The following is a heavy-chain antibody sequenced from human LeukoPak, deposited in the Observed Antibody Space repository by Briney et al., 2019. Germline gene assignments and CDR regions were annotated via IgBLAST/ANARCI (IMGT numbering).Heavy chain of an antibody. CDR3: ARGGGLGV. Sequence: GGSLRLSCTASGFTFNTYWMNWARQAPGKGLEWVASINPSESVKYYVNSVKGRFTISRDNAKNSLYLQMSNLRAEDTAVYFCARGGGLGVWGQGATVTVSS. J-gene: IGHJ6*02. D-gene: IGHD3-16*01. CDR1: GFTFNTYW. V-gene: IGHV3-7*03. CDR2: INPSESVK.